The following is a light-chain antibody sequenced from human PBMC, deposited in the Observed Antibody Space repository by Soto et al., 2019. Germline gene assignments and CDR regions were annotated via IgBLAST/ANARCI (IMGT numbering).Light chain of an antibody. CDR2: AAY. V-gene: IGKV1-39*01. CDR1: QSISSY. CDR3: KPYDNYPLP. Sequence: DIYMTQSPSSLFAPVGDRGNITCRASQSISSYLNWYQQKPGKAPKIMIYAAYSLQSGVKSRFSGSGSGTDFTLTISSMQPEDFATYYCKPYDNYPLPLGRGNKVDLK. J-gene: IGKJ4*02.